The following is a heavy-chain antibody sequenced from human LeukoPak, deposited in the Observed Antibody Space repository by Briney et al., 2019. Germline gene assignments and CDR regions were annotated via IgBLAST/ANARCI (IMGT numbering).Heavy chain of an antibody. J-gene: IGHJ4*02. CDR2: ITHSGGST. CDR3: ARDLVAAATTGGYYFEF. V-gene: IGHV3-23*01. D-gene: IGHD6-25*01. CDR1: GFSFSNYA. Sequence: GGSLRLSCAASGFSFSNYAMTWVRQAPGKGLEWVSSITHSGGSTYYADSVKGRFTISRDNSKNTLYLQMNSLRVEDTAVYYCARDLVAAATTGGYYFEFGGQGTLVTVSS.